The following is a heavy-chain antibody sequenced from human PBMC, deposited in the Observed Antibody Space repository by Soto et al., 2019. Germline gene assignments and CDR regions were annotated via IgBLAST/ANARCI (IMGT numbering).Heavy chain of an antibody. Sequence: QVQLVQSGAEVKKPGSSVKVSCKASGGTFSSYAISWVRQAPGQGLEWMGGIIPIFGTANYAQKFQGRVTITADESTSTAYMELSSLRSEDTAVYYCARGVRGALQSRAYYYYGMDVWGQGTTVTVSS. CDR3: ARGVRGALQSRAYYYYGMDV. J-gene: IGHJ6*02. CDR2: IIPIFGTA. CDR1: GGTFSSYA. V-gene: IGHV1-69*12. D-gene: IGHD3-10*01.